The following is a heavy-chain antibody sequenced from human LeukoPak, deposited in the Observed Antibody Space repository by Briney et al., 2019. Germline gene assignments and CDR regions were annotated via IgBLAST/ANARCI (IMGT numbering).Heavy chain of an antibody. V-gene: IGHV3-11*01. CDR3: ARGDSSGPDYSYYMDV. J-gene: IGHJ6*03. CDR2: ISSRGSAI. CDR1: GFTLSDYY. D-gene: IGHD6-19*01. Sequence: GGALRLSCAASGFTLSDYYMSSIPQAPREGLGGVSYISSRGSAIYYTDSVKGRFTISSDNAKNSLYLQMNSLRAEDTAVYYCARGDSSGPDYSYYMDVWGKGTTVTISS.